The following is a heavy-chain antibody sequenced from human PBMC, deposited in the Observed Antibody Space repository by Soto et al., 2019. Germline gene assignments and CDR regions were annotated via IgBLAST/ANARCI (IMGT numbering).Heavy chain of an antibody. CDR1: GFSFTSSA. CDR2: IVVGSGHS. J-gene: IGHJ6*02. V-gene: IGHV1-58*02. CDR3: AAASSTSGGYYGMDV. D-gene: IGHD2-2*01. Sequence: QMQLVQSGPEVKKPGTSVNVSCKTSGFSFTSSAMQWVRQARGQRLEWRGWIVVGSGHSNNAQKFQERVTITRDMSTSTAYMELRSLRSENTAVYYCAAASSTSGGYYGMDVWGQGTTVTVSS.